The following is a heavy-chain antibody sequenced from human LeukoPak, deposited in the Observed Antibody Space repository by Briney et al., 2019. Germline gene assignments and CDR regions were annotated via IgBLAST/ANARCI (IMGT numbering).Heavy chain of an antibody. D-gene: IGHD6-25*01. CDR1: GGSISNRSHF. CDR3: ARLDKGIKAAHFDY. V-gene: IGHV4-39*01. Sequence: PSETLSLTCTVSGGSISNRSHFWGWIRQTPGKGLEWFGSIYYSGYTYYNPSLKSRVTISVDTSKSHFSLKLSSVTAADTAIYYCARLDKGIKAAHFDYWGQGTLVTVSS. CDR2: IYYSGYT. J-gene: IGHJ4*02.